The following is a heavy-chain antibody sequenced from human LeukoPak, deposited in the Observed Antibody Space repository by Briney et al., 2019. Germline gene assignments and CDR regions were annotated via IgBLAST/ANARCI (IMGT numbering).Heavy chain of an antibody. CDR2: IYHSGST. V-gene: IGHV4-30-2*01. D-gene: IGHD2-2*01. J-gene: IGHJ3*02. Sequence: PSETLSLTCTVSGGSIGSGGYYWSWIRQPPGKGLEWIGYIYHSGSTYYNPSLKSRVTISVDRSKNQFSLKLSSVTAADTAVYYCARHAPDIVVVPAAGGAFDIWGQGTMVTVSS. CDR3: ARHAPDIVVVPAAGGAFDI. CDR1: GGSIGSGGYY.